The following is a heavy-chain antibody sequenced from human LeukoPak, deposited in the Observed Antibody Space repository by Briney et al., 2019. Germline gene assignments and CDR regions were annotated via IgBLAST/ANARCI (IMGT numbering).Heavy chain of an antibody. D-gene: IGHD5-18*01. V-gene: IGHV1-8*01. CDR3: ARAYSYGYGYYYYTDV. J-gene: IGHJ6*03. CDR2: MNPNSGNT. Sequence: ASVKVSCKASGYTFTSYDINWVRQATGQGLEWMGWMNPNSGNTGYAQKFQGRVTMTRNTSISTAYMELSSLRSEDTAVYYCARAYSYGYGYYYYTDVWGKGTTVTVSS. CDR1: GYTFTSYD.